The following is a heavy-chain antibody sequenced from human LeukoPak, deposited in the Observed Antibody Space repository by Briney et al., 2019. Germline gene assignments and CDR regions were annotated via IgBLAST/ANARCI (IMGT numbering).Heavy chain of an antibody. Sequence: GGSLRLSCAASGFTFSSYEMNWVRQAPGKGLEWVSYIGSSGSTICYADSVKGRFTISRDNAKNSLYLQMNSLRAEDTAVYYCARDHLHCSSTSCYRTPDYGMDVWGQGTTVTVSS. V-gene: IGHV3-48*03. D-gene: IGHD2-2*01. CDR2: IGSSGSTI. J-gene: IGHJ6*02. CDR3: ARDHLHCSSTSCYRTPDYGMDV. CDR1: GFTFSSYE.